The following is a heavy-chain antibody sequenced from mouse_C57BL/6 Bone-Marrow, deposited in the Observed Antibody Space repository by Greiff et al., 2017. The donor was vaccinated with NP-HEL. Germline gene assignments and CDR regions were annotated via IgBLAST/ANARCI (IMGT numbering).Heavy chain of an antibody. CDR1: GFNFKDYY. J-gene: IGHJ1*03. CDR3: APTIEGYFDV. V-gene: IGHV14-2*01. Sequence: EVQLQQSGAELVQPGASVKLSCTASGFNFKDYYMHWVKQRPEQGLEWIGRIDPEDGETKYVATFPGKATITADTSSNTAYLQLSSLTSEDTAVYYCAPTIEGYFDVWGTGTTVTVAS. CDR2: IDPEDGET.